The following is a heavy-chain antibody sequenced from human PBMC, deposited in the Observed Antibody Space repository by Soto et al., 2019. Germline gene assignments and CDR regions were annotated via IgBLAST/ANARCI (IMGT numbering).Heavy chain of an antibody. CDR3: ARVPDY. CDR2: IYHSGSI. Sequence: SETLSLTCAVSGGSISSGGYSWSWIRQPPGKGLEGIGYIYHSGSIYYNPSLKSRVTISVDRSKNQFSLKLSSVTAADTAVYYCARVPDYRGQGILVTVSS. J-gene: IGHJ4*02. V-gene: IGHV4-30-2*01. D-gene: IGHD2-2*01. CDR1: GGSISSGGYS.